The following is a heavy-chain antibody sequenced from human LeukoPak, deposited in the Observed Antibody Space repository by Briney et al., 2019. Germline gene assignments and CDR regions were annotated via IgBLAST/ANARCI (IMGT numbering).Heavy chain of an antibody. V-gene: IGHV4-59*08. J-gene: IGHJ4*02. D-gene: IGHD6-13*01. Sequence: SETLSLTCTVSGGSISSYYWSWIRQPPGKGLEWIGYIYYSGSTNYTPSLKSRVTISVDTSKNQFSLKLSSVTAADTAVYYCARHETHVAAAAYYFDYWGQGTLVTVSS. CDR2: IYYSGST. CDR3: ARHETHVAAAAYYFDY. CDR1: GGSISSYY.